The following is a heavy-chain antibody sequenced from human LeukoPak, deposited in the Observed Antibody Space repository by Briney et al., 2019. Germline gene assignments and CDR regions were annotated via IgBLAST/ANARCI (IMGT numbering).Heavy chain of an antibody. J-gene: IGHJ4*02. CDR2: INPNRGGT. CDR1: GYPFTGYY. Sequence: ASVKVSCKTSGYPFTGYYMDWVRQAPGQGLEWMGRINPNRGGTNYAQKFQGRVTMTRDTSISTAYMELNRLTSDDTAVYYCARATVDYRGSGTHPYYFDYWGQGTLVTVSS. V-gene: IGHV1-2*02. D-gene: IGHD3-10*01. CDR3: ARATVDYRGSGTHPYYFDY.